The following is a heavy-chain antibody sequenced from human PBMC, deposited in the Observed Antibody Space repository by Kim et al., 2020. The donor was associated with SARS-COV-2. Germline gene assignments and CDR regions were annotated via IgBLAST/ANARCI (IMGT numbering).Heavy chain of an antibody. D-gene: IGHD3-10*01. CDR1: GGSISSGGYY. V-gene: IGHV4-31*03. CDR3: ARVLEVRAHSDGFQYYFDY. CDR2: IYYSGST. Sequence: SETLSLTCTVSGGSISSGGYYWSWIRQHPGKGLEWIGYIYYSGSTYYNPSLKSRVTISVDTSKNQFSLKLSSVTAADTAVYYCARVLEVRAHSDGFQYYFDYWGQGTLVTVSS. J-gene: IGHJ4*02.